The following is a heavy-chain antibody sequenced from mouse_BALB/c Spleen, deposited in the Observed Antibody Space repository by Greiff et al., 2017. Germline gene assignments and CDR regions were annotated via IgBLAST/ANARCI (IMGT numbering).Heavy chain of an antibody. D-gene: IGHD1-1*01. J-gene: IGHJ4*01. CDR3: ARGYYGSEAMDY. Sequence: LVKPGASVKISCTASGYSFTGYYMHWVKQSHGKSLEWIGYISCYNGATSYNQKFKGKATFTVDTSSSTAYMQFNSLTSEDSAVYYCARGYYGSEAMDYWGQGTSVTVSS. V-gene: IGHV1S34*01. CDR1: GYSFTGYY. CDR2: ISCYNGAT.